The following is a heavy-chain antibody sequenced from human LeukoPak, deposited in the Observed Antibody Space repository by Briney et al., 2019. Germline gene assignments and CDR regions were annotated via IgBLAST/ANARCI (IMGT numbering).Heavy chain of an antibody. CDR2: ISGSGGST. Sequence: PGGSLRLSCAASGFTFSSYAMSWVRQAPGKGLEWVSAISGSGGSTYYADSVKGRFAISRDNSKNTLYLQMNSLRAEDTAVYYCAKAMLNMVRGVYDYWGQGTLVTVSS. J-gene: IGHJ4*02. CDR1: GFTFSSYA. V-gene: IGHV3-23*01. CDR3: AKAMLNMVRGVYDY. D-gene: IGHD3-10*01.